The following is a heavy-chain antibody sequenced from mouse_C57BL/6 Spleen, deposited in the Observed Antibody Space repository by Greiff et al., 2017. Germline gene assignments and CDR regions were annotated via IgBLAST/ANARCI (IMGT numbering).Heavy chain of an antibody. Sequence: EVQLQQSGAELVKPGASVKLSCTASGFNIKDYYMHWVKQRTEQGLEWIGRIDPEDGETKSAPKFQGKATITADTSSNTAYLQLSSLTSEDTAVYYCAFYYYGSRHWYFDVWGTGTTVTVSS. J-gene: IGHJ1*03. CDR1: GFNIKDYY. V-gene: IGHV14-2*01. D-gene: IGHD1-1*01. CDR2: IDPEDGET. CDR3: AFYYYGSRHWYFDV.